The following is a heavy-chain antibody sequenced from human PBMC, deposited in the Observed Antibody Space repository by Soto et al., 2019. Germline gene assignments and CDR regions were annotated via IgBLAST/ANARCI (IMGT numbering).Heavy chain of an antibody. V-gene: IGHV3-33*01. CDR2: IWYDGSNK. Sequence: QVQLVESGGGVVQPGRSLRLSCAASGFTFSSYGMHWVRQAPGKGLEWVAVIWYDGSNKYYADSVKGRFTISRDNSKNTLYLQMNSRRAEDTAVYYCARGPYYYDSSGYWRDAFDIWGQGTMVTVSS. D-gene: IGHD3-22*01. J-gene: IGHJ3*02. CDR3: ARGPYYYDSSGYWRDAFDI. CDR1: GFTFSSYG.